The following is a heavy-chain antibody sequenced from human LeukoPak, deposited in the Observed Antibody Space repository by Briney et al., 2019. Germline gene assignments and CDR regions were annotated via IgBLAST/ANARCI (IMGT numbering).Heavy chain of an antibody. V-gene: IGHV3-20*01. CDR3: ARGVLPDDAFDI. CDR2: INWNGGST. J-gene: IGHJ3*02. D-gene: IGHD2-2*01. CDR1: GFTFDDYG. Sequence: PGGSLRLSCAASGFTFDDYGMSWVRQAPGKGLEWVSGINWNGGSTGYADSVKGRFTISRDNAKNSLYLQMNSLRAEDTALYHCARGVLPDDAFDIWGQGTMVTVSS.